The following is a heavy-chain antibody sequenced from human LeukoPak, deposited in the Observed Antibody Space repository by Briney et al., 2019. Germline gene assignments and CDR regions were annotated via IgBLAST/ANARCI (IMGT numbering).Heavy chain of an antibody. D-gene: IGHD3-3*01. J-gene: IGHJ4*02. CDR3: ARDAIYDFWSGYHDY. CDR1: GYTFTGYY. V-gene: IGHV1-2*02. Sequence: ASVKVSCKASGYTFTGYYMHWVRQAPGQGLEWMGWINPNSGGTNYAQKFQGRVTMTRDTSISTAYMELSRLRSDDTAVYYCARDAIYDFWSGYHDYWGQGTLVTVSS. CDR2: INPNSGGT.